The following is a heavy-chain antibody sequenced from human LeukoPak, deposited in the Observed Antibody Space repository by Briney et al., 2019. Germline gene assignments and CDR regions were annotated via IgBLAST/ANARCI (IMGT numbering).Heavy chain of an antibody. CDR2: INPDNGGA. Sequence: ASVKVSCKASGYTSTGYYIHWVRQAPGHGLEWMGWINPDNGGAKYAQKFQGRVTMTRETSVSTVYMELSRLRSDDTAVYYCARNPPPRYHYDSGGHFYWGQGTLVTVSS. D-gene: IGHD3-22*01. J-gene: IGHJ4*02. V-gene: IGHV1-2*02. CDR3: ARNPPPRYHYDSGGHFY. CDR1: GYTSTGYY.